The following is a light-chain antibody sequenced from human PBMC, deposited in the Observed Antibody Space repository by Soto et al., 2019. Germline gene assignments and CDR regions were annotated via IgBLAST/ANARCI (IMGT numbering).Light chain of an antibody. CDR3: QQYHRYPYT. CDR1: QHINTW. V-gene: IGKV1-5*01. Sequence: EIQMTQSPYTLSVSVGDRVTITCRASQHINTWLAWYQQKSGKAPKLLMYDASSLESGVPSRFSGSSSGTEFTLTISSVHPGDFAYYYCQQYHRYPYTFGQGTKLEIK. J-gene: IGKJ2*01. CDR2: DAS.